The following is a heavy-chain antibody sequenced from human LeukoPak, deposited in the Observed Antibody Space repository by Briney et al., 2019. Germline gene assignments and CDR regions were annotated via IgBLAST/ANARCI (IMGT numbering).Heavy chain of an antibody. V-gene: IGHV4-31*03. CDR2: IYYSGNT. D-gene: IGHD4-11*01. J-gene: IGHJ3*02. CDR3: ARPYSNYVAGAFNI. Sequence: PSETLSLTCTVSGGSISTGGYYWSWIRQHPGKGLEWIGYIYYSGNTYYNPSLKSRVSTSVDTSKNQLSLKLSSVTAADTAVYYCARPYSNYVAGAFNIWGQGAMVTVSS. CDR1: GGSISTGGYY.